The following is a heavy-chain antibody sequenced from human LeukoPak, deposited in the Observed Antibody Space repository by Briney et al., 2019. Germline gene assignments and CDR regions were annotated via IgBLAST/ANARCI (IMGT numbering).Heavy chain of an antibody. J-gene: IGHJ4*02. CDR1: GFTFSSYA. V-gene: IGHV3-23*01. CDR3: AKDDDILTGYYDY. Sequence: GGSLRLSCAASGFTFSSYAMSWVRQAPGKGLEWVSAISGSGGTTYFADSVKGRFTISRDNSKNTLYLQMNSLRAEDTAVYYCAKDDDILTGYYDYWGQGTLVTASS. CDR2: ISGSGGTT. D-gene: IGHD3-9*01.